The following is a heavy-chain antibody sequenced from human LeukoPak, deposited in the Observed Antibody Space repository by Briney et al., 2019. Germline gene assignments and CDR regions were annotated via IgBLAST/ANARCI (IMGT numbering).Heavy chain of an antibody. CDR3: ARGNVTTPPYYYYGMDV. CDR2: IIPIFGTA. Sequence: GASVRVSCKASGGTFSSYVISWVRQAPGQGLEWMGGIIPIFGTANYAQKFQGRVTITADESTSTAYMELSSLRSEDTAVYYCARGNVTTPPYYYYGMDVWGQGTTVTVSS. J-gene: IGHJ6*02. D-gene: IGHD4-17*01. CDR1: GGTFSSYV. V-gene: IGHV1-69*13.